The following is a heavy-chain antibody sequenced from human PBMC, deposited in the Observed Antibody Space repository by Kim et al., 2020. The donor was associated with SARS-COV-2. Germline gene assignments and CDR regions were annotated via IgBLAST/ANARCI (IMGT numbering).Heavy chain of an antibody. V-gene: IGHV3-21*01. D-gene: IGHD2-15*01. CDR3: ARPGVGTVATPKTPYYYGMDV. CDR1: GFTFSAYS. J-gene: IGHJ6*02. Sequence: GGSLRLSCAASGFTFSAYSMNWVRQAPGKGLEWVSSISTTSSYIYYADSVKGRFTISRDNAKNSLDLQMNSLRAEDTAVYYCARPGVGTVATPKTPYYYGMDVWGQGTTVTVSS. CDR2: ISTTSSYI.